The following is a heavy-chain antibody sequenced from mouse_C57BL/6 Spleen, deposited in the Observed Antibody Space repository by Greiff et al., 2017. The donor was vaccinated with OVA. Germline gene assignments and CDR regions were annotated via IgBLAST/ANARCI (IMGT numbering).Heavy chain of an antibody. CDR1: GFTFSDYG. CDR2: ISSGSSTI. Sequence: EVQRVESGGGLVKPGGSLKLSCAASGFTFSDYGMHWVRQAPEKGLEWVAYISSGSSTIYYADTVKGRFTISRDNAKNTLFLQMTSLRSEDTAMYYCARRVYYGNYVSYAMDYWGQGTSVTVSS. CDR3: ARRVYYGNYVSYAMDY. V-gene: IGHV5-17*01. J-gene: IGHJ4*01. D-gene: IGHD2-1*01.